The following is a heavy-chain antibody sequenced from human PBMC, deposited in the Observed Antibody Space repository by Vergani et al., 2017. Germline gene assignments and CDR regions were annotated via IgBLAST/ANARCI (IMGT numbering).Heavy chain of an antibody. Sequence: EVQLVESGGGLVKPGGSLRLSCAASGFTFSNACMSWVRQAPGKGLVWVGHIKSKVEGGTTNYAAPVKGRFIISRDDSRNSLYLQMNSLKTEDTAVYYCATLPLQTQQQVTSWGQGTLVTVSS. CDR1: GFTFSNAC. D-gene: IGHD6-13*01. CDR2: IKSKVEGGTT. CDR3: ATLPLQTQQQVTS. V-gene: IGHV3-15*06. J-gene: IGHJ5*02.